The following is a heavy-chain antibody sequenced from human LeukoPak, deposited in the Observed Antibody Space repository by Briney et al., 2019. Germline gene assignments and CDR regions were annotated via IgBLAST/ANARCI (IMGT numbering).Heavy chain of an antibody. CDR2: INPDSGGT. V-gene: IGHV1-2*02. CDR3: ARESVPAVAARRGLNY. D-gene: IGHD6-6*01. J-gene: IGHJ4*02. CDR1: GYTFTGYY. Sequence: EASVKVSCKASGYTFTGYYMHWVRQAPGQGLEWVGWINPDSGGTNYAQKFQGRVTMTRDTSISTVYMEMSRLRSDDTAVYYCARESVPAVAARRGLNYWGQGTLVAVSS.